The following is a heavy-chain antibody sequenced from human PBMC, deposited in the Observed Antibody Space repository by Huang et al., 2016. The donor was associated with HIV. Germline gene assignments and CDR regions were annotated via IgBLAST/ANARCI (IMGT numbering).Heavy chain of an antibody. CDR2: IKSKTDGGTT. Sequence: EVQLVESGGGLVKPGGSLRLSCAASGFTFSNAWMSCVRQAPGKGLEWVGRIKSKTDGGTTDYTAPVKGRFTISRDDSKNTLYLQMNSLKTEDTAVYYCTTESESSGWTMDHDAFDIWGQGTMVTVSS. V-gene: IGHV3-15*01. CDR1: GFTFSNAW. CDR3: TTESESSGWTMDHDAFDI. D-gene: IGHD6-19*01. J-gene: IGHJ3*02.